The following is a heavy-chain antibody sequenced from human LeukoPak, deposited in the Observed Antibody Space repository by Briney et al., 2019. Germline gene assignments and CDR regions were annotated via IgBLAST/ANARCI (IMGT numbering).Heavy chain of an antibody. V-gene: IGHV4-61*01. CDR1: GGSVTSGSNY. D-gene: IGHD6-19*01. Sequence: PSETLSLICTVSGGSVTSGSNYWSWIRQPPGRGLEWIGYIYSSGSTEYNPGLKSRVTISMDPSKNQFSLKLRSVTAADTAVYFCAKEHMAVTGYFDGCGKGTLVSVSS. CDR2: IYSSGST. J-gene: IGHJ4*02. CDR3: AKEHMAVTGYFDG.